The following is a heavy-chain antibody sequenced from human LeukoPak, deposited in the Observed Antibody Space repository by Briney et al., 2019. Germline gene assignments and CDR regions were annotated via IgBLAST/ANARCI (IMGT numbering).Heavy chain of an antibody. CDR1: GYTFTDYL. V-gene: IGHV1-18*01. CDR3: AREKLWFGEFPFDN. J-gene: IGHJ4*02. CDR2: ISTKNGYT. Sequence: ASVKVSCKASGYTFTDYLINWVRQAPGQGLEWVGSISTKNGYTKLAQKFQGRVAMTKDTSANTIYMDLKSLTFDDTAVYYCAREKLWFGEFPFDNWGQGTLVSVSS. D-gene: IGHD3-10*01.